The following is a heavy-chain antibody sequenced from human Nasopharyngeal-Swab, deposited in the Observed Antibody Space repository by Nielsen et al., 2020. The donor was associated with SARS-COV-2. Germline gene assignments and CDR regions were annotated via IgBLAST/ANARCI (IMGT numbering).Heavy chain of an antibody. CDR1: GYSFTTYW. Sequence: GESLKISCKGSGYSFTTYWIGWVRQMPGKGLEWMGIIYPGDSNTRYSPSFQGQVTISVDKYSSTAYLQWSSLKASDTAIYYCARPMRPMGHYYFDMDVWGQGTTVTVSS. J-gene: IGHJ6*02. D-gene: IGHD1-26*01. CDR2: IYPGDSNT. CDR3: ARPMRPMGHYYFDMDV. V-gene: IGHV5-51*01.